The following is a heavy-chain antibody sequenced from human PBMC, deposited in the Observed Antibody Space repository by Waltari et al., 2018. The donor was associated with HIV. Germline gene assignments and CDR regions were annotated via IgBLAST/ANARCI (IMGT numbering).Heavy chain of an antibody. Sequence: QVQLVQSGAEVKKPGASVKVSCKVSGYTLTELSMHWVRQAPGKGLEWMGGFYPEDGETIYAQKCQGRVTMTEDTSTDTAYMGLSSLRSEDTAVYYCATNTRRGGFGELFPLDYWGQGTLVTVSS. CDR1: GYTLTELS. V-gene: IGHV1-24*01. CDR3: ATNTRRGGFGELFPLDY. CDR2: FYPEDGET. J-gene: IGHJ4*02. D-gene: IGHD3-10*01.